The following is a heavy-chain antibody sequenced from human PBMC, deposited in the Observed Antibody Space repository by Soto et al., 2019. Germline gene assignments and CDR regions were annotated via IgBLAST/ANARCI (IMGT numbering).Heavy chain of an antibody. J-gene: IGHJ6*02. CDR2: ISGYNGDT. V-gene: IGHV1-18*01. Sequence: ASVKVSCKASGYTFTRYGISWVRQAPGQGLEWMGWISGYNGDTNYAQKFQGRVSMTIDTSTTTAYMELRSLTSDDTAVYYCAQHGPPPSYYYGLDVWG. CDR3: AQHGPPPSYYYGLDV. CDR1: GYTFTRYG.